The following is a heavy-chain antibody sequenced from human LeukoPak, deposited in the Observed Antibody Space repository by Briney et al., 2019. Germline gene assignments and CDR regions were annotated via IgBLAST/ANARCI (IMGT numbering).Heavy chain of an antibody. CDR3: ASAPTPYFAYYMDV. Sequence: GGSLRLSCAASGFSFSDFGMNWVRQAPGKGLEWISYIGSSGSAGGNIYYAVSVKGTFTVSRDNAKDPLFLQMNSLQDADTAVYYCASAPTPYFAYYMDVWGKGTTVTVSS. D-gene: IGHD2-21*01. V-gene: IGHV3-48*02. J-gene: IGHJ6*03. CDR2: IGSSGSAGGNI. CDR1: GFSFSDFG.